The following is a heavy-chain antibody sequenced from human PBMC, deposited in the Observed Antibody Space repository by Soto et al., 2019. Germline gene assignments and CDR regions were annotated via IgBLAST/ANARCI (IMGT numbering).Heavy chain of an antibody. Sequence: GGSLILSCTASGFTFSSYTMHWLRRAPGKGLERVGIISFDGRRKYYADWLKGRIVISRDNSKDSLYLQMDTLRPDDTAIYYCARDTVTSLTPYQGFYYYGMDVWGQGT. CDR1: GFTFSSYT. CDR3: ARDTVTSLTPYQGFYYYGMDV. CDR2: ISFDGRRK. D-gene: IGHD2-2*01. J-gene: IGHJ6*02. V-gene: IGHV3-30*09.